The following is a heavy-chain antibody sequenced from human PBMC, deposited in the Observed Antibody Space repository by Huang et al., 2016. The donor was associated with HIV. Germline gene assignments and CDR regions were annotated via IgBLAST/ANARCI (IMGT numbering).Heavy chain of an antibody. J-gene: IGHJ6*02. CDR2: IKEDESEK. CDR3: ATKTAGMDI. CDR1: TFTFGAYW. Sequence: LVESGGRSVQPGGSIRLSCVGSTFTFGAYWMIWVRQPQGKGLEWVANIKEDESEKYYVDSVKGRFNISRDNAKKVLFLEMDTLRVEDTAIYFCATKTAGMDIWGQGTTVTVSS. V-gene: IGHV3-7*01.